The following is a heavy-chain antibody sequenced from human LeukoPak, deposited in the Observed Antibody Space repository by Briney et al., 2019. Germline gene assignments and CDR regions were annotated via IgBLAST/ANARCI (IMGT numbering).Heavy chain of an antibody. J-gene: IGHJ6*03. CDR2: INHSGST. CDR1: GGSFSGYY. V-gene: IGHV4-34*01. D-gene: IGHD6-13*01. Sequence: SETLSLTCAVYGGSFSGYYWSWIRQPPGKGLEWIGEINHSGSTNYNPSLKSRVTISVDTSKNQFSLKLSSVTAADTAVYYCARRGGGAAADIYYYYYMDVWGKGTTVTISS. CDR3: ARRGGGAAADIYYYYYMDV.